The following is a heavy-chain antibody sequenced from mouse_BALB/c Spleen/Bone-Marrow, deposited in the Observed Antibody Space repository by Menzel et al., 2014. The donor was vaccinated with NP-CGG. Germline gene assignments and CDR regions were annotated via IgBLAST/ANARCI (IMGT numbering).Heavy chain of an antibody. Sequence: EVQLQQSGAELVKPGASVKLSCTASGFNIKDTYMHWVKQRPEQGLEGIGRIDPANGNTKYDPKFQGKATITADTSSNTAYLQLSSLTSEDTAVYYCARWEYYAMDYWGQGTSVTVSS. CDR2: IDPANGNT. CDR1: GFNIKDTY. V-gene: IGHV14-3*02. J-gene: IGHJ4*01. CDR3: ARWEYYAMDY. D-gene: IGHD4-1*01.